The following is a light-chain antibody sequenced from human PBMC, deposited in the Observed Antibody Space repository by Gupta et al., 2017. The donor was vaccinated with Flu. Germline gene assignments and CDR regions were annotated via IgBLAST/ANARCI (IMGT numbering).Light chain of an antibody. CDR3: KQYHNWPHT. CDR1: QSISSN. V-gene: IGKV3-15*01. Sequence: PATLSLSPGERATLSCRASQSISSNLDWYQQKPGQAPRRLIFEASTRVTGIPARFSGSGSGTEFTLTISSLQSEDFAVYYCKQYHNWPHTFGQGTKMEIK. J-gene: IGKJ2*01. CDR2: EAS.